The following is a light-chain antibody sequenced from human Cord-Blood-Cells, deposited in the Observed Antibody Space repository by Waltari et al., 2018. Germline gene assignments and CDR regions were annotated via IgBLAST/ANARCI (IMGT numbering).Light chain of an antibody. V-gene: IGKV3-11*01. Sequence: EIVLTQSPATLSLSPGERATLSCRASQSVSSYLAWYQQKPGQAPRLLIYDASNRATGIPARFSGSGSGTYFTLTISSLEPEDFAVYYCQQRSNWPPLTFGGGIKVEIK. J-gene: IGKJ4*01. CDR3: QQRSNWPPLT. CDR2: DAS. CDR1: QSVSSY.